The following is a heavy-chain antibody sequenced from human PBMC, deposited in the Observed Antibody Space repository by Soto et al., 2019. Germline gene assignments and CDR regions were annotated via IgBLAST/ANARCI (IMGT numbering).Heavy chain of an antibody. V-gene: IGHV3-11*06. J-gene: IGHJ4*02. Sequence: GGSLRLSCAASGFNFSDHYMNWIRQAPGKGLEWVSYISGSSRYTNFADSVKGRFTISRDNAKNSLYLQMNSLRVEDTAVYYCARHTSGWHYYDYWRQGTPVTVSS. CDR1: GFNFSDHY. CDR3: ARHTSGWHYYDY. CDR2: ISGSSRYT. D-gene: IGHD6-19*01.